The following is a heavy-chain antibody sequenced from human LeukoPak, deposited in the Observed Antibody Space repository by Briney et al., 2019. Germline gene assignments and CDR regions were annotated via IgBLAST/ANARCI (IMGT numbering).Heavy chain of an antibody. CDR1: GYPFTKFY. J-gene: IGHJ4*02. CDR3: AKTLPPPRIVGTTTTRGYFDY. Sequence: ASVKVSCKASGYPFTKFYMHWVRQAPGHGLEWMGLMSPNGDSTLYSQKFQGRVTMTRDTSTSTDYMELSSLRSEDTAVYYCAKTLPPPRIVGTTTTRGYFDYWGQGTLVTVSS. V-gene: IGHV1-46*01. D-gene: IGHD1-26*01. CDR2: MSPNGDST.